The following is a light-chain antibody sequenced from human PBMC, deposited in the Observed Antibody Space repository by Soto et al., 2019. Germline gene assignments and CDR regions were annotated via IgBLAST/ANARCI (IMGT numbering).Light chain of an antibody. Sequence: EVVLTQSPATLSLSPGERATLSCRASQSVSNSLAWYQQSPGQAPRLLIYEASKRATGIPASFSGSGSGTDSTLTISTLESEDFAVYYCQQRRTWPWTFGQGTNMEI. CDR2: EAS. CDR3: QQRRTWPWT. CDR1: QSVSNS. J-gene: IGKJ2*02. V-gene: IGKV3-11*01.